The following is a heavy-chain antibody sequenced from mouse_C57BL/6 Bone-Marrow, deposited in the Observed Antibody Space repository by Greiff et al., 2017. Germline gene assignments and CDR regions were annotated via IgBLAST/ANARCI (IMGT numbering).Heavy chain of an antibody. Sequence: QVQLKQPGAELVMPGASVKLSCKASGYTFTSYWMHWVKQRPGQGLEWIGELDPSDSYTNYNQKFKGKSTLTVDKYSSTAYMQLSSLTSEDSSVYYCARGGVYYGFAYWGQGTLVTVSA. CDR2: LDPSDSYT. CDR1: GYTFTSYW. J-gene: IGHJ3*01. D-gene: IGHD1-1*01. V-gene: IGHV1-69*01. CDR3: ARGGVYYGFAY.